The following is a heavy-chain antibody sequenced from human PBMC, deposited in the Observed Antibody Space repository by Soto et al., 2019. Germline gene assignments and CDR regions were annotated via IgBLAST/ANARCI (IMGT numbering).Heavy chain of an antibody. CDR3: ARHISEWQQLGGRFDP. Sequence: GESLKISCKGSGYSFTSYWIGWVRQMPGKGLEWMGIIYPGDSDTRYSPSFQGQVTISADKSISTAYLQWSSLKASDTAMYYCARHISEWQQLGGRFDPWGQGTLVTVPQ. J-gene: IGHJ5*02. V-gene: IGHV5-51*01. CDR2: IYPGDSDT. CDR1: GYSFTSYW. D-gene: IGHD6-13*01.